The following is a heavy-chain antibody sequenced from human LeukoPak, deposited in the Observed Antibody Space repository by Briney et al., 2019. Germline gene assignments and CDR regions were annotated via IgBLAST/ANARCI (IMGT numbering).Heavy chain of an antibody. CDR3: ARGGPEQWLPKFDY. J-gene: IGHJ4*02. Sequence: QTGGSLRLSCAASGFTFSSYGMHWVRQAPGKGLEWVAVISYDGSNKYYADSVKGRFTISRDNSKNTLYLQMNSLRAEDTAVYYCARGGPEQWLPKFDYWGQGTLVTVSS. D-gene: IGHD6-19*01. CDR2: ISYDGSNK. V-gene: IGHV3-30*03. CDR1: GFTFSSYG.